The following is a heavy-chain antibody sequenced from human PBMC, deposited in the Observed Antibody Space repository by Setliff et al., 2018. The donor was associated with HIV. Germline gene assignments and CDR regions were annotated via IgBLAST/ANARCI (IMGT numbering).Heavy chain of an antibody. CDR1: GYTFTGYY. Sequence: ASVKVSCKASGYTFTGYYMHWVRQAPGQGLEWMGWINPNSGGTNYAQKFQGRVTMTRDTSISTAYMELSSLRSDDTAVYYCARDPGRGSSLYYMDVWGKGTTVTVSS. V-gene: IGHV1-2*02. J-gene: IGHJ6*03. CDR3: ARDPGRGSSLYYMDV. CDR2: INPNSGGT. D-gene: IGHD6-6*01.